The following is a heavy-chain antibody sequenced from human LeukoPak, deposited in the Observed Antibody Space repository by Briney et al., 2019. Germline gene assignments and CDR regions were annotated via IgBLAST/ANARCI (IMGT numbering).Heavy chain of an antibody. Sequence: ASVKVSCKASGYTFTGYYMHWVRQAPGQGLVWMGWINPNSGGTNYAQKFQGRVTMTRDTSISTAYMELSRLSSNDTAVYYCARDTAMVTYWFDPWGQGTLVTVSS. J-gene: IGHJ5*02. CDR3: ARDTAMVTYWFDP. D-gene: IGHD5-18*01. CDR1: GYTFTGYY. V-gene: IGHV1-2*02. CDR2: INPNSGGT.